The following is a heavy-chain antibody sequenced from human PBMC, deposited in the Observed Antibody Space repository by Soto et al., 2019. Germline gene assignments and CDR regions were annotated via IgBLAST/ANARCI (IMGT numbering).Heavy chain of an antibody. CDR3: ARDHILTMEDAFDI. D-gene: IGHD3-10*01. V-gene: IGHV3-33*01. CDR1: GFTFSSYG. CDR2: IWYDGSNK. J-gene: IGHJ3*02. Sequence: GGSLRLSCAASGFTFSSYGMHWVRQAPGKGLEWVAVIWYDGSNKYYADSVKGRFTISRDNSKNTLYLQMNSLRAEDTAVYYCARDHILTMEDAFDIPGQGTMVTVSS.